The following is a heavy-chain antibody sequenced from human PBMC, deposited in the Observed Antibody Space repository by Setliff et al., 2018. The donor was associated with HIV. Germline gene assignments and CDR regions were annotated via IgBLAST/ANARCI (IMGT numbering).Heavy chain of an antibody. Sequence: SETLSLTCADYGGSFSGYHWNWIRQPPGKGLEWIGEINHSGRTNYNPSLKSRVTISVDTSKNQFSLKLRPVTAADTAMDYCARVSITYWYSLPTFSYYYMDGWGKGTKVTVSS. D-gene: IGHD2-15*01. CDR3: ARVSITYWYSLPTFSYYYMDG. J-gene: IGHJ6*03. CDR1: GGSFSGYH. V-gene: IGHV4-34*01. CDR2: INHSGRT.